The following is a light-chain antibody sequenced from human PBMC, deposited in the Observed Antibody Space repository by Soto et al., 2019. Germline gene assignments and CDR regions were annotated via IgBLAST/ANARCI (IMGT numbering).Light chain of an antibody. CDR3: QQRTNWLT. CDR1: QNVSTY. Sequence: EIVLTQSPATLSLSPGERVTLSCRASQNVSTYLAWYQQKPGQDPRLLIYDASDRATGIPARFSGSGSGTDFTLTISSPEPEDSAVYYCQQRTNWLTFGPGTKVDIK. J-gene: IGKJ3*01. CDR2: DAS. V-gene: IGKV3-11*01.